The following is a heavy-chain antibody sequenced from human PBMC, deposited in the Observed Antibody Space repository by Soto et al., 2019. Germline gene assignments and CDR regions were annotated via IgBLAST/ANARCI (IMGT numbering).Heavy chain of an antibody. D-gene: IGHD3-10*01. Sequence: QVQLVQSGAELKEPGDSVRVSCEASGYAFTAYYIHWVRQAPGQGLEGMGWINPRFGDTSYAQDFQGRVSMTRDTSISTVYMELSRLTSDDTAIYYCARNMDDYYGPGSGNGHGFWGQGTTVTVFS. CDR2: INPRFGDT. CDR1: GYAFTAYY. J-gene: IGHJ6*02. V-gene: IGHV1-2*02. CDR3: ARNMDDYYGPGSGNGHGF.